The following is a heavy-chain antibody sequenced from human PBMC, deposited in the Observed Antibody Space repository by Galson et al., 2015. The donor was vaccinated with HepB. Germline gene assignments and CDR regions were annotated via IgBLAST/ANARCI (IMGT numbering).Heavy chain of an antibody. CDR2: IYYAGST. Sequence: LSLTCSVSGYSVTTGGFFWAWIRHHPRQGLEWIGHIYYAGSTSYNPSLETRVSISVDTSNNQFSLNLTSVTAADSAVYFCARMARKAGWFDTWGQGTLVAVSA. CDR1: GYSVTTGGFF. D-gene: IGHD5-24*01. J-gene: IGHJ5*02. V-gene: IGHV4-31*03. CDR3: ARMARKAGWFDT.